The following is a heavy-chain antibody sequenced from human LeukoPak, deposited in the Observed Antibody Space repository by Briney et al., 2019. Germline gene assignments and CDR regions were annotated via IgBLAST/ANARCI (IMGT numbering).Heavy chain of an antibody. Sequence: GGSLRLSCSASGFTFTNYWMSWVRQAPGQGLEWVVNIIKQDGSEKHYVDSVKGRFTISRDNAKNSLYLQMNSLRAEDTAVYYCARDRDYRDWYYGMDVWGKGTTVTVSS. CDR1: GFTFTNYW. J-gene: IGHJ6*04. V-gene: IGHV3-7*03. CDR2: IIKQDGSEK. D-gene: IGHD2-21*01. CDR3: ARDRDYRDWYYGMDV.